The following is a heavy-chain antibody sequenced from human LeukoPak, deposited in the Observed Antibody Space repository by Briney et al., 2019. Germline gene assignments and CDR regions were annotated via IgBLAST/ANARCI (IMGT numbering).Heavy chain of an antibody. J-gene: IGHJ4*02. D-gene: IGHD2-2*01. CDR2: IYPGDSDT. CDR1: GYSFTSYW. CDR3: VRVDLYCSSTSCCSFDY. Sequence: GESLQISCKGFGYSFTSYWIAWVRPMPGKGLEWMGIIYPGDSDTRYSPSFQGQVTISGDKSISTVYLQWSSLKASDTAMYYCVRVDLYCSSTSCCSFDYWGQGTLVTVSS. V-gene: IGHV5-51*01.